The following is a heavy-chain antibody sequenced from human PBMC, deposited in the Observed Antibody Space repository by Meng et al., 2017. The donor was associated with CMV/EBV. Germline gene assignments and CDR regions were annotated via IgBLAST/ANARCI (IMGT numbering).Heavy chain of an antibody. CDR2: IIPILGIA. Sequence: SVTVSCKASGGTFSSYTISWVRQAPGQGLEWMGRIIPILGIANDAQKFQGRVTITADKSTSTAYMGLSSLRSEDTAGYYCARAYSSSWPDYWGQGTLVTVSS. CDR1: GGTFSSYT. J-gene: IGHJ4*02. CDR3: ARAYSSSWPDY. V-gene: IGHV1-69*02. D-gene: IGHD6-13*01.